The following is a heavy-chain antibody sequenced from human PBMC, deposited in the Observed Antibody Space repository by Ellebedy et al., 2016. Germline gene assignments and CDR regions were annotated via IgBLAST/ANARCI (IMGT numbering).Heavy chain of an antibody. J-gene: IGHJ4*02. CDR2: INNSGGIT. V-gene: IGHV3-23*01. CDR1: GFSFSSYA. CDR3: ANNWNLDY. Sequence: GESLKISXAASGFSFSSYAMSWVRQAPGKGLEWVSVINNSGGITYYADSVKGRFTISRDNSRNTLYLQMNSLRADDTAVYYCANNWNLDYWGQGTLVTVSS. D-gene: IGHD1-20*01.